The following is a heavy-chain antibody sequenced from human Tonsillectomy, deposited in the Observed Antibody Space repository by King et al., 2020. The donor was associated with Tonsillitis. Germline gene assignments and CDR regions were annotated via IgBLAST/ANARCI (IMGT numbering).Heavy chain of an antibody. CDR3: VRVLRGIQLWLSRYYFDY. V-gene: IGHV4-34*01. CDR1: GGSFSGYY. D-gene: IGHD5-18*01. J-gene: IGHJ4*02. CDR2: INHSGST. Sequence: VQLQQWGAGLLKPSETLSLTCAVYGGSFSGYYWSWIRQPPGKGLEWIGEINHSGSTNYNPSLKSRVTISVDTSKNQFSLKLSSVTAADTAVDYCVRVLRGIQLWLSRYYFDYWGQGTLVTVSS.